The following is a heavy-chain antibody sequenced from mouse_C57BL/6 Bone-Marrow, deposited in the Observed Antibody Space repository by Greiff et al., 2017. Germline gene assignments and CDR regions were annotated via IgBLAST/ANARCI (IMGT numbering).Heavy chain of an antibody. CDR1: GFTFSDYG. CDR2: ISSGSSTI. D-gene: IGHD1-1*01. J-gene: IGHJ2*01. Sequence: VQLKESGGGLVKPGGSLKLSCAASGFTFSDYGMHWVRQAPEKGLEWVAYISSGSSTIYYADTVKGRFTISRDNAKNTLFLQMTSLRSEDTAMYYCAREVITTVVAFDYWGQGTTLTVSS. V-gene: IGHV5-17*01. CDR3: AREVITTVVAFDY.